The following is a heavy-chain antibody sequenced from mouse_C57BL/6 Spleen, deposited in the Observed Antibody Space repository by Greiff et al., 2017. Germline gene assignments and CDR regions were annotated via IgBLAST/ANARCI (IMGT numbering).Heavy chain of an antibody. J-gene: IGHJ3*01. V-gene: IGHV1-69*01. D-gene: IGHD2-3*01. Sequence: QVQLQQPGAELVMPGASVKLSCKASGYTFTRYWMHWVKQRPGQGLEWIGELDPSDSYTNYNQKFKGKSTLTVDKSSSTAYMQLSSLTSEDSAVYYCARGDGYYVWFAYWGQGTLVTVSA. CDR1: GYTFTRYW. CDR2: LDPSDSYT. CDR3: ARGDGYYVWFAY.